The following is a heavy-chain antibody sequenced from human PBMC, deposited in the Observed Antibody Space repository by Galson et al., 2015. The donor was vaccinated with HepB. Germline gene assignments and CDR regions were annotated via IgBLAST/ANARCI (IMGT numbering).Heavy chain of an antibody. J-gene: IGHJ4*02. CDR1: GFTFSSYS. V-gene: IGHV3-21*01. CDR3: ARDSSGWYAHDY. Sequence: LRLSCAASGFTFSSYSMNWVRQAPGKGLEWVSSISSSSSYIYYADSVKGRFTISRDNAKNSLYLQMNSLRAEDTAVYYCARDSSGWYAHDYWGQGTLVTVSS. D-gene: IGHD6-19*01. CDR2: ISSSSSYI.